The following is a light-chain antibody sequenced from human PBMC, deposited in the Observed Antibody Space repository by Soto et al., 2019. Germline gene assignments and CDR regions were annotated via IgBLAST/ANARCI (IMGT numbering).Light chain of an antibody. CDR1: SRDIGAYNF. V-gene: IGLV2-14*03. J-gene: IGLJ1*01. Sequence: QSALTQPASVSGSPGQSITISCTGTSRDIGAYNFVSWFQQHPGKAPKLLIFEVSSRPSGVSNRFSGSKSGNTASLTISGLQPGDEADYYCAAYSTTMLLAYVFGTGTKVTVL. CDR2: EVS. CDR3: AAYSTTMLLAYV.